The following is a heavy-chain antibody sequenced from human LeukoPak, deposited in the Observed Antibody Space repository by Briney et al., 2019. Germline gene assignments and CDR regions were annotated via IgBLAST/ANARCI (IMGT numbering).Heavy chain of an antibody. V-gene: IGHV1-69*05. J-gene: IGHJ4*02. D-gene: IGHD6-19*01. Sequence: SVKVSCKASGGTFSSYAISWVRQAPGQGLEWMGGIIPIFGTANYAQKFQGRVTITTDESTSTAYMELSSLRSENTTVYYCARADYHGSGWYGDFDYWGQGTLVTVSS. CDR2: IIPIFGTA. CDR1: GGTFSSYA. CDR3: ARADYHGSGWYGDFDY.